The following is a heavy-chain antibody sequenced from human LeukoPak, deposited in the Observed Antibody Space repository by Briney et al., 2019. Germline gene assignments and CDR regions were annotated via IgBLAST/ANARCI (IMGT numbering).Heavy chain of an antibody. V-gene: IGHV3-23*01. J-gene: IGHJ4*02. Sequence: GSLRLSCAASGFTFSSYAMSWVRQAPGKGLEWGSAISGSGGSTYYADSVKGRFTISRDNSKNTLYLQMNSLRAEDTAVYYCAKDAGYCSGGSCPHYFDYWGQGTLVTVSS. D-gene: IGHD2-15*01. CDR2: ISGSGGST. CDR3: AKDAGYCSGGSCPHYFDY. CDR1: GFTFSSYA.